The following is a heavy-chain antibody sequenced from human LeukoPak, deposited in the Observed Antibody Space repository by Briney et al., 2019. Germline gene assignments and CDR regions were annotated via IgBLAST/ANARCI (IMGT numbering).Heavy chain of an antibody. CDR2: IYTSGST. Sequence: SSETLSLTCTVSGGSISSGSYYWSWIRQPAGKGLEWIGRIYTSGSTNYNPSLKSRVTISVDTSKNQFSLKLSSVTAADTAVYYCARHSHYIVGAVFDYWGQGTLVTVSS. J-gene: IGHJ4*02. CDR1: GGSISSGSYY. D-gene: IGHD1-26*01. V-gene: IGHV4-61*02. CDR3: ARHSHYIVGAVFDY.